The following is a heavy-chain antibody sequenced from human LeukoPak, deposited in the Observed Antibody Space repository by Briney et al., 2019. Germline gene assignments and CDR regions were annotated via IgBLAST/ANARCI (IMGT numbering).Heavy chain of an antibody. Sequence: PGGSLRLSCATSGFPFSDFYMSWIRQAPGKGLEWVPYISSSATTIYYADSVKGRFNISRDNAKNSLYLQMNNLRAEDTAVYYCTRDRWGKYYFDYWGQGTLVTVSS. CDR3: TRDRWGKYYFDY. CDR2: ISSSATTI. D-gene: IGHD7-27*01. J-gene: IGHJ4*02. V-gene: IGHV3-11*01. CDR1: GFPFSDFY.